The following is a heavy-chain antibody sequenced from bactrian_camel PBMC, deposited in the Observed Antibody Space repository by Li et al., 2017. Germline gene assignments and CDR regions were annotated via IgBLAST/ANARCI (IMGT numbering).Heavy chain of an antibody. CDR3: ATDGGWFSYGD. Sequence: QLVESGGGLVQPGGSLRLSCAASGFTFSNYAMSWVRQAPGKERELVSSRSSEGTTTYADSVKGRFTISQDNAKSTLYLQMNSLKTEDTAVYYCATDGGWFSYGDWGQGTQVTVS. V-gene: IGHV3S67*01. J-gene: IGHJ4*01. D-gene: IGHD7*01. CDR1: GFTFSNYA. CDR2: RSSEGTT.